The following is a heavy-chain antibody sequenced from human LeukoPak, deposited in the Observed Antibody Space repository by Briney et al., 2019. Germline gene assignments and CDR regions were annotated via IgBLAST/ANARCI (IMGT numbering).Heavy chain of an antibody. CDR2: IIPIFGTA. Sequence: SVKVSCKASGGTFSSYAISWVRQAPGQGLEWMGGIIPIFGTANYAQKFQGRVTITADESASTAYMELSSLRSEDTAVYYCASPLSDYGDYEGVFDYWGQGTLVTVSS. V-gene: IGHV1-69*01. CDR3: ASPLSDYGDYEGVFDY. J-gene: IGHJ4*02. D-gene: IGHD4-17*01. CDR1: GGTFSSYA.